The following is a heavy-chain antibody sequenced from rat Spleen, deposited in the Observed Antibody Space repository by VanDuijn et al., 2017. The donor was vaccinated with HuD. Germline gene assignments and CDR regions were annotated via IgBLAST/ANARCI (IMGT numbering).Heavy chain of an antibody. V-gene: IGHV3-1*01. CDR2: ISYSGST. Sequence: EVQLQESGPGLVKPSQSLSLTCSVTGYSITSNYWGWIRKFPGNKMEWMGYISYSGSTSYNPSLKSRISITRDTSKNQFFLQLNSVTTEDTATYYCARYITIAAIYWYFDFWGPGTMVTVSS. D-gene: IGHD1-2*01. J-gene: IGHJ1*01. CDR1: GYSITSNY. CDR3: ARYITIAAIYWYFDF.